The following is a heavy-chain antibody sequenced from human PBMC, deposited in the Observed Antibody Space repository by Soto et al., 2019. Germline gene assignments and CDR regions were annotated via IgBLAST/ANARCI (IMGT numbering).Heavy chain of an antibody. V-gene: IGHV1-18*04. D-gene: IGHD6-19*01. CDR1: GYTFTSYG. CDR3: AKTRVAATGDAFDI. CDR2: ISAYNGNT. J-gene: IGHJ3*02. Sequence: ASVKVSCKASGYTFTSYGISWVRQAPGQGLEWMGWISAYNGNTNYAQKLQGRVTMTTDTSTSTAYMELRSLRAEDTAVYYRAKTRVAATGDAFDIWGQGTMVTVSS.